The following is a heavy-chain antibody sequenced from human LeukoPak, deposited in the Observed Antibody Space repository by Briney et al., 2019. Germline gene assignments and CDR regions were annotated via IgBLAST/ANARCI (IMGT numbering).Heavy chain of an antibody. V-gene: IGHV3-64*01. D-gene: IGHD6-19*01. J-gene: IGHJ4*02. CDR3: ARVSSGWDYDYFDY. CDR1: GFTFSSYA. CDR2: ISRNGGNT. Sequence: GGSLRLSCAASGFTFSSYAMHWVRQAPGKGLEYVSAISRNGGNTYYANSVKGRFTISRDNSKNTLYLQTGSLRAEDMAVYYCARVSSGWDYDYFDYWGRGTLVTVSS.